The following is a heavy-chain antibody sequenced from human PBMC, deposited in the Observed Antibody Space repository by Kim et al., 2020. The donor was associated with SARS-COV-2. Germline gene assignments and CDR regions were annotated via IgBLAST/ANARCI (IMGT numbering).Heavy chain of an antibody. V-gene: IGHV4-34*01. CDR3: ARRSSRYAKLLAYYFDY. Sequence: LKSRVTISVDTSKNQFSLKLSSVTAADTAVYYCARRSSRYAKLLAYYFDYWGQGTLVTVSS. D-gene: IGHD2-8*01. J-gene: IGHJ4*02.